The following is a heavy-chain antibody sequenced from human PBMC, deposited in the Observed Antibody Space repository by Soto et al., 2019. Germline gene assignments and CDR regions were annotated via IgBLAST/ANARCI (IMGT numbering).Heavy chain of an antibody. Sequence: ASVKVSCKPSGYSFSDYFIQWVQQAPGQGLEWVAWINPKTAATNYAKKFQGRVSLTWDTSSTTAYMELTRLRPDDTAVYYCARIKWGLNYYNGMDVWGQGTKVTVSS. D-gene: IGHD1-26*01. CDR2: INPKTAAT. J-gene: IGHJ6*02. CDR1: GYSFSDYF. V-gene: IGHV1-2*02. CDR3: ARIKWGLNYYNGMDV.